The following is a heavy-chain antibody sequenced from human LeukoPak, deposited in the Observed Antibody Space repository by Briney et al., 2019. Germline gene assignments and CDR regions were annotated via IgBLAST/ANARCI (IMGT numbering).Heavy chain of an antibody. CDR2: ISGSGGST. CDR3: AKDEKLKDTAMVIPHYYYYMDV. J-gene: IGHJ6*03. D-gene: IGHD5-18*01. Sequence: PGGSLRLSCAASGFTFSSYAMSWVRQAPGKGLEWVSAISGSGGSTYYADPVKGRFTISRDNSKNTLYLQMNSLRAEDTAVYYCAKDEKLKDTAMVIPHYYYYMDVWGKGTTVTVSS. CDR1: GFTFSSYA. V-gene: IGHV3-23*01.